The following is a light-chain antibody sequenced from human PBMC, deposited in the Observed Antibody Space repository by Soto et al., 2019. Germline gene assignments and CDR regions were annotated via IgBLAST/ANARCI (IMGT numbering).Light chain of an antibody. J-gene: IGLJ1*01. V-gene: IGLV2-14*01. CDR3: CSLTTSHTYV. CDR1: SSDVGGYNY. Sequence: QSALTQPASVSGSPGQSITISCTGTSSDVGGYNYVSWYQQDPGKVTKLIISEVSNRPLGVSDRFSGSKSGNTASLTISGLQAGDEGEYYCCSLTTSHTYVFGSGTKVTVL. CDR2: EVS.